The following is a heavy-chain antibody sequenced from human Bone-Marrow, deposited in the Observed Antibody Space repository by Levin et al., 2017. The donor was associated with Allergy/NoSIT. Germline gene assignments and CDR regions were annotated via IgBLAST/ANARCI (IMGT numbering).Heavy chain of an antibody. Sequence: LSLTCAASGFTFSSSSMNWVRQAPGKGLEWVSYISSSGTIYYADSVKGRFIISRDNAKNSLYLQMNSLRAEDTALYYCARAATYGDYLYYFDYWGQGTLVTVSS. CDR1: GFTFSSSS. CDR3: ARAATYGDYLYYFDY. D-gene: IGHD4-17*01. CDR2: ISSSGTI. J-gene: IGHJ4*02. V-gene: IGHV3-48*04.